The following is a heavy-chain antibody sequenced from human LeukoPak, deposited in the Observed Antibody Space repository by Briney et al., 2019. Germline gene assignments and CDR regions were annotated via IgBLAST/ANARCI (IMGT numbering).Heavy chain of an antibody. CDR2: IIPIFGTA. V-gene: IGHV1-69*01. J-gene: IGHJ4*02. Sequence: EASVKVSCKASGGTFSSYAISWVRQAPGQGLEWMGGIIPIFGTANYAQKFQGRVTITADESTSTAYMELSSLRSEDTAVYYCAREAEAGSFDYWGQGTLVTVSS. CDR3: AREAEAGSFDY. CDR1: GGTFSSYA. D-gene: IGHD6-19*01.